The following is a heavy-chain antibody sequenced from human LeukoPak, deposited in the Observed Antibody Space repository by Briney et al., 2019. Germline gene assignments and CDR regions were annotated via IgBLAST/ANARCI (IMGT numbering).Heavy chain of an antibody. V-gene: IGHV4-31*03. CDR1: GGSISSGGYY. CDR3: ARDLLAFGMGFDP. CDR2: IYYSGST. D-gene: IGHD3-3*01. Sequence: PSQTLSLTCTVSGGSISSGGYYWSWIRQHPGKGLEWIGYIYYSGSTYYDPSLKSRVTISVDTSKNQFSLKLSSVTAADTAVYYCARDLLAFGMGFDPWGQGTLVTVSS. J-gene: IGHJ5*02.